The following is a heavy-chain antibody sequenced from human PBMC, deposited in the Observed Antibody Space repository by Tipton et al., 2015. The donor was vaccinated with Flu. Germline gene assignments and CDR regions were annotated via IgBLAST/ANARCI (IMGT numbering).Heavy chain of an antibody. CDR2: IYYSGTT. Sequence: TLSLTCTVSGGSVKSGSYYWSWIRQSPGKGLEWIGNIYYSGTTKYTPSLKSRLSMSVDTSKNLFSLKLSSLTAADTAVYFCVRRDYSNYVSDPKNWFDSWGQGTLVTVSS. V-gene: IGHV4-61*01. J-gene: IGHJ5*01. CDR1: GGSVKSGSYY. CDR3: VRRDYSNYVSDPKNWFDS. D-gene: IGHD4-11*01.